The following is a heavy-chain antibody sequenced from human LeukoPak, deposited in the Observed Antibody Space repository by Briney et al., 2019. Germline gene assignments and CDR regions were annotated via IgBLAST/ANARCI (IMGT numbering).Heavy chain of an antibody. D-gene: IGHD2-15*01. CDR2: INTNTGNP. CDR1: GYTFTSYA. Sequence: PGASVKVSCKASGYTFTSYAMNWVRQAPGQGLEWMGWINTNTGNPTYAQGFTGRFVFSLDTSVSTAYLQISSLKAEDTAVYYCASSYCSGGHCYPQQTVYYFDFWGQGTLVTVSS. J-gene: IGHJ4*02. V-gene: IGHV7-4-1*02. CDR3: ASSYCSGGHCYPQQTVYYFDF.